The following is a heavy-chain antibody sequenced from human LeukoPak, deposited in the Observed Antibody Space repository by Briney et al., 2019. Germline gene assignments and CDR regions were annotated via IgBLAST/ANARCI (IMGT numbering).Heavy chain of an antibody. Sequence: SETLSLTCTVSGGSISSYYWSWIRQPPGKGLEWIGYIYYSGSTNYNPSLKSRITISVDTSKNQFPLKLSSVTAADTAVYYCASSSGYYYLGLDYWGQGTLVTVSS. CDR1: GGSISSYY. V-gene: IGHV4-59*01. D-gene: IGHD3-22*01. CDR2: IYYSGST. CDR3: ASSSGYYYLGLDY. J-gene: IGHJ4*02.